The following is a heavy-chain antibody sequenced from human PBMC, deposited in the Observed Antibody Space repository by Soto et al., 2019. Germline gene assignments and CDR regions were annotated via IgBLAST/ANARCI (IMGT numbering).Heavy chain of an antibody. V-gene: IGHV4-4*07. J-gene: IGHJ4*02. CDR2: IYPTGST. CDR1: GGAINSYY. Sequence: QVQLQESGPGLVKPSETLSLTCTVSGGAINSYYWSWIRQPAGKGLEWIGRIYPTGSTNYNPSLKSRVTMSLDTSENQFSLKLTSVTAADTAVYYCARYTRSTGWLDYWGQGTLFTVSS. CDR3: ARYTRSTGWLDY. D-gene: IGHD6-19*01.